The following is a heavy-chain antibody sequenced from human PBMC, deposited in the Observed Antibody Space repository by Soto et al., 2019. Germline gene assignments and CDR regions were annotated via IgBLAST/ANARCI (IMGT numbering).Heavy chain of an antibody. CDR3: ASLEHYDFWSGYLTGPSLNYYYMDV. D-gene: IGHD3-3*01. CDR2: IYYSGST. Sequence: PSETLSLTCTVSGGSISSYYWSWIRQPPGKGLEWIGYIYYSGSTNYNPSLKSRVTISVDTSKNQFSLKLSSVTAADTAVYYCASLEHYDFWSGYLTGPSLNYYYMDVWGKGTTVTVSS. J-gene: IGHJ6*03. CDR1: GGSISSYY. V-gene: IGHV4-59*08.